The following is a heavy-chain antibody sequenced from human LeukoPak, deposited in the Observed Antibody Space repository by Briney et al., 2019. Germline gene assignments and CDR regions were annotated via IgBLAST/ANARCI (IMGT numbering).Heavy chain of an antibody. CDR3: ARDRAPSTMVTLALAY. D-gene: IGHD5-18*01. V-gene: IGHV3-30*04. CDR1: GFTFSSYA. J-gene: IGHJ4*02. Sequence: GGSLRLSCAASGFTFSSYAMHWVRQAPGRGLEWVAVISYDGVNKDYADSVKGRFIVSRDNSKNTLYLQMNSLRAEDTAIYYCARDRAPSTMVTLALAYWGQGTLVTVSS. CDR2: ISYDGVNK.